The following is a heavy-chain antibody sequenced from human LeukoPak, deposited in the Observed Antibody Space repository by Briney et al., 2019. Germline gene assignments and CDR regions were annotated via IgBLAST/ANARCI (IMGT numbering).Heavy chain of an antibody. V-gene: IGHV2-5*01. CDR1: GFSLRTNGGS. CDR2: NNWNDDK. D-gene: IGHD1-26*01. J-gene: IGHJ4*02. CDR3: AHRQSGGSYPY. Sequence: SGPTLLHPTRPRTLTFTFSGFSLRTNGGSGGGIGQPPEKDLEWLSLNNWNDDKRYNPSLKSRVTITKDTSKNQVLLAMTNMDPVDTATYYCAHRQSGGSYPYWGQGTLITVSS.